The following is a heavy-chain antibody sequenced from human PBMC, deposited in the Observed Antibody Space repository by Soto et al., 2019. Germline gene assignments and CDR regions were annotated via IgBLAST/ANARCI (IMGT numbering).Heavy chain of an antibody. D-gene: IGHD3-16*01. J-gene: IGHJ6*02. CDR1: GYTFTGYY. CDR3: ARAGGVTSPYYYYGMDV. CDR2: INPNSGGT. V-gene: IGHV1-2*04. Sequence: ASVKVSCKASGYTFTGYYMHWVRQAPGQGLEWMGWINPNSGGTNYAQKFQGWVTMTRDTSISTAYMELSRLRSDDTAVYYCARAGGVTSPYYYYGMDVWGQGTTVTVSS.